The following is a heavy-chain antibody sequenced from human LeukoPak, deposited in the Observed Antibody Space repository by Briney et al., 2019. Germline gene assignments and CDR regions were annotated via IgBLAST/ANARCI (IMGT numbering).Heavy chain of an antibody. Sequence: GGSLRLSCAASGFTFSSNYMNWVRLTPGKGLEWVAKINQDGSDMYYVDSVKGRFFVSRDNARNLVYLQMNSLRVDDTAVYYCARDFPGIGRGTFDFWGQGTIIIVSS. CDR2: INQDGSDM. D-gene: IGHD3-10*01. CDR1: GFTFSSNY. J-gene: IGHJ3*01. CDR3: ARDFPGIGRGTFDF. V-gene: IGHV3-7*03.